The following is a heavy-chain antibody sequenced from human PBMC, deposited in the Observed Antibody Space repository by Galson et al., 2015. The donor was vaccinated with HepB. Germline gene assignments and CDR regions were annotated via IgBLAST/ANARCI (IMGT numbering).Heavy chain of an antibody. Sequence: PALVKPTQTLTLTCTFSGFSLITTGMRVTWIRQPPGKALAWLARIDWDDDKFYSTSLKTRLTISKDTSKNQVVLTMTNMDPVGTATYYCARIRDTTRDAFDIWGQGTMVTVSS. J-gene: IGHJ3*02. CDR3: ARIRDTTRDAFDI. V-gene: IGHV2-70*04. D-gene: IGHD1-26*01. CDR1: GFSLITTGMR. CDR2: IDWDDDK.